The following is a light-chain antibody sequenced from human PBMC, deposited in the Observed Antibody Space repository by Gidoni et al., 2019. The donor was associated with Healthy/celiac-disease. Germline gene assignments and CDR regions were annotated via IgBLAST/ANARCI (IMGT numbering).Light chain of an antibody. J-gene: IGLJ2*01. CDR1: SSDVGGYNY. CDR2: EVS. CDR3: SSYTSSSIRV. Sequence: GSPGQSITISCTGTSSDVGGYNYVSWYQQHPGKAPKLMIYEVSNRPSGVSNRFSGSKSGNTASLTISGLQAEDEADYYCSSYTSSSIRVFGGGTKLTVL. V-gene: IGLV2-14*01.